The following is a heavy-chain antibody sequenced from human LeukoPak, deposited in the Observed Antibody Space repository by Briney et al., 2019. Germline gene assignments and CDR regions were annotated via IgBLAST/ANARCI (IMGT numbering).Heavy chain of an antibody. D-gene: IGHD1-26*01. Sequence: GGSLRLSCVASGFTFSSYSMNWVRQAPGKGLERVSFISSSSSYIYYADSVKGRFTVSRDNSKNSLYLQMSSLTAADTAVYYCAKDRSIGTYYTFDHWGQGTLVTVSS. V-gene: IGHV3-21*04. CDR1: GFTFSSYS. CDR2: ISSSSSYI. J-gene: IGHJ4*02. CDR3: AKDRSIGTYYTFDH.